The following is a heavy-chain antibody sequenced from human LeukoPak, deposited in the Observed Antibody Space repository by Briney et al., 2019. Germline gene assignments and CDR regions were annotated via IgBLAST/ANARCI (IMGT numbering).Heavy chain of an antibody. CDR2: IRSKANSYAT. CDR1: GFTFSGSA. J-gene: IGHJ4*02. D-gene: IGHD3-16*01. Sequence: GGSLRLSCAASGFTFSGSAMHLVRQASGKGLEWVGRIRSKANSYATAYAASVKGRFTISRDDSKNTAYLQMNSLKTEDTAVYYCTRPVGDRDYWGQGTLVTVSS. V-gene: IGHV3-73*01. CDR3: TRPVGDRDY.